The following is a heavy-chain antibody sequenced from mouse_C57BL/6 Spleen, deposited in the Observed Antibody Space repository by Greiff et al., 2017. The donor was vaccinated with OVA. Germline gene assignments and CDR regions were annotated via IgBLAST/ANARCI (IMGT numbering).Heavy chain of an antibody. CDR1: GYTFTGYW. J-gene: IGHJ2*01. D-gene: IGHD3-3*01. V-gene: IGHV1-9*01. CDR3: DRGGTAGDFDY. Sequence: LVESGAELMKPGASVKLSCKATGYTFTGYWTEWVKQRPGHGLEWIGEILPGSGSTNYNEKFKGKATFTADPSSNTAYMQLSSLTSEDSAIDYCDRGGTAGDFDYWGQGTTLTVSS. CDR2: ILPGSGST.